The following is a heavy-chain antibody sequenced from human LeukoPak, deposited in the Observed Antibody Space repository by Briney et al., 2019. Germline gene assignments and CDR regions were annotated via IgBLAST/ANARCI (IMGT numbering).Heavy chain of an antibody. CDR3: AKDLQIVVVPAAIEWSDP. D-gene: IGHD2-2*01. Sequence: GGSLRLSCAASGFSFSSYIMNWVRQAPGKGLEWVSAISGSGGSTYYADSVKGRFTISRDNSKNTLYLQMNSLRAEDTAVYYCAKDLQIVVVPAAIEWSDPWGQGTLVTVSS. CDR2: ISGSGGST. CDR1: GFSFSSYI. J-gene: IGHJ5*02. V-gene: IGHV3-23*01.